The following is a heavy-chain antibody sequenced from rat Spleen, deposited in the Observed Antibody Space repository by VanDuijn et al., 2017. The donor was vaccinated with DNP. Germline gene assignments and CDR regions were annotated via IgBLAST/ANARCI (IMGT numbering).Heavy chain of an antibody. D-gene: IGHD1-11*01. CDR1: GFTFSDYN. CDR3: TRDPNYGGYSERFDY. CDR2: ISYDGGST. Sequence: EVQLVESGGGLVQPGRSLKLSCAASGFTFSDYNMAWVRQAPKKGLEWVAYISYDGGSTYYGDSVKGRFTISRDNAKSTLYLQMNSLRSEDTATYYCTRDPNYGGYSERFDYWGQGVMVTVSS. J-gene: IGHJ2*01. V-gene: IGHV5-7*01.